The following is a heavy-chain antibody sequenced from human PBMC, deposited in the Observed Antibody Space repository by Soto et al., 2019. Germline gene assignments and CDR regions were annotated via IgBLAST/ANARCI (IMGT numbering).Heavy chain of an antibody. J-gene: IGHJ4*02. Sequence: GGSLRLSCAASGFPFTGYAMSWVRQAPGKGLEWVSAISGHGDATFYADSVKGRFTISRDNSKNTLYLHMNSLRAEDTALYYCANSRVSMVRGLIIIPNYWGQGTLVTVSS. CDR3: ANSRVSMVRGLIIIPNY. V-gene: IGHV3-23*01. CDR2: ISGHGDAT. D-gene: IGHD3-10*01. CDR1: GFPFTGYA.